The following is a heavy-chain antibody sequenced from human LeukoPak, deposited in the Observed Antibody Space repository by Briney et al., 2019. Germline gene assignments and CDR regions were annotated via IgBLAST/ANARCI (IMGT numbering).Heavy chain of an antibody. Sequence: GASVKVSCKASGYTFTSYAMHWVRQAPGQRLEWMGWINAGNGNTKYSQKFQGRVTITRDTSASTAYMELSSLRSEDTAVYYCARDAVRGYSYGYSWFDPWGQGTLVTVSS. CDR3: ARDAVRGYSYGYSWFDP. CDR1: GYTFTSYA. V-gene: IGHV1-3*01. CDR2: INAGNGNT. J-gene: IGHJ5*02. D-gene: IGHD5-18*01.